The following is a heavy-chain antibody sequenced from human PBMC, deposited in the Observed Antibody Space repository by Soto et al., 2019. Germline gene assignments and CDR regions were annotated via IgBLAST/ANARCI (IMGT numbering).Heavy chain of an antibody. CDR2: ISGSGGST. V-gene: IGHV3-23*01. Sequence: GGSLRLSCAASGFTFSSYAMSWVRQAPGKGLEWVSAISGSGGSTYYADSVKGRFTISRDNSKNTLYLQMNSLRAEDTAVYYCAKQINIVVVPAAMNWFDPWGQGTLVTVSS. CDR3: AKQINIVVVPAAMNWFDP. D-gene: IGHD2-2*01. CDR1: GFTFSSYA. J-gene: IGHJ5*02.